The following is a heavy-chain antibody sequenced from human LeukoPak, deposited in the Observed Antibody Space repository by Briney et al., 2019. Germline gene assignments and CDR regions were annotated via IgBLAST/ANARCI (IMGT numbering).Heavy chain of an antibody. V-gene: IGHV1-2*02. J-gene: IGHJ4*02. CDR2: ITPSGGT. Sequence: ASVKVSCKASGYTFTSYAIHWVRQAPGQGLEWMGWITPSGGTNYPQKFQSRVAITWDTPITTAYMDLSRLTSDDTAVYYCARDRYGDGFAHLDYWGQGALVTVSS. CDR1: GYTFTSYA. D-gene: IGHD5-24*01. CDR3: ARDRYGDGFAHLDY.